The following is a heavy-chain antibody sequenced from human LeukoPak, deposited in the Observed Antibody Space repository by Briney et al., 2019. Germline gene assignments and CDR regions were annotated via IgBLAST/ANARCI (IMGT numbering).Heavy chain of an antibody. Sequence: GGSLRLSCAASGFTFSSYAMNWVRQAPGKGLEWVSIIFGNGDTTYYADSVKGRFTVSRDNSKDTLYLQMNDLRPDNTAIYYCAKRNTMVRGGPCFDYWGQGLLVTVSS. CDR3: AKRNTMVRGGPCFDY. CDR2: IFGNGDTT. J-gene: IGHJ4*02. CDR1: GFTFSSYA. V-gene: IGHV3-23*01. D-gene: IGHD3-10*01.